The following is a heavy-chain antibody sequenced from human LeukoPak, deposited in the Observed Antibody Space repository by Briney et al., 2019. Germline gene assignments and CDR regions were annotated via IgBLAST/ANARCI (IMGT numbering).Heavy chain of an antibody. V-gene: IGHV3-74*01. CDR3: ARVSGPGLDEYFHL. Sequence: GGSLRLSCAASGFTLSGAWMHWVRQAPGKGLVWVSRINPDGTDTRYADSVKGRFTISRDDAKNTLYLHMNSLRAGDTAVYYCARVSGPGLDEYFHLWGQGTLVTVSS. D-gene: IGHD3-10*01. CDR1: GFTLSGAW. J-gene: IGHJ1*01. CDR2: INPDGTDT.